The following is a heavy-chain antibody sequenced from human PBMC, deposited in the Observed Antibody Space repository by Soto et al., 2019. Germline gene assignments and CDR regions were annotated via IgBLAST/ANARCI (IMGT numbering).Heavy chain of an antibody. V-gene: IGHV4-39*01. CDR3: ARPTEPGTSDAFDI. D-gene: IGHD1-1*01. J-gene: IGHJ3*02. CDR2: IYRSGST. Sequence: LQLQESGPGLVKPSETLSLTCTVSGGSISSTTYYWGWIRQPPGKGLEWIGSIYRSGSTYYNPSLKSRVTISVDTSNDQFSLRLSSVTAADTAVYYCARPTEPGTSDAFDIWGQGTKVTV. CDR1: GGSISSTTYY.